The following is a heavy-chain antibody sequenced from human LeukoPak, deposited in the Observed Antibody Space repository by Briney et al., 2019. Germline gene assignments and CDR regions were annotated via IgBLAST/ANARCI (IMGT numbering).Heavy chain of an antibody. CDR2: ISGSGGST. J-gene: IGHJ1*01. CDR3: ARPNSGSYRGWFQH. CDR1: GFTFSSYA. V-gene: IGHV3-23*01. Sequence: GGSLRLSCAASGFTFSSYAMSWVRQAPGKGLEWVSAISGSGGSTYYADSVKGRFTISRDNSKNTLYLQMNSLRAEDTAVYYCARPNSGSYRGWFQHWGQGTLVTVSS. D-gene: IGHD1-26*01.